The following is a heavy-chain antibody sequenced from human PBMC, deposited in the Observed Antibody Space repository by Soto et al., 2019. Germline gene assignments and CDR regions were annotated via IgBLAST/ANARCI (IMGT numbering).Heavy chain of an antibody. CDR3: ARDVYSSSYYYYYGMDV. D-gene: IGHD6-6*01. Sequence: GGSLRLSCAASGFTFSSYSMNWVRQAPGKGLEWVSSISSSSSYIYYTDSVKGRFTISRDNAKNSLYLQMNSLRAEDTAVYYCARDVYSSSYYYYYGMDVWGQGTTVTVSS. CDR2: ISSSSSYI. J-gene: IGHJ6*02. CDR1: GFTFSSYS. V-gene: IGHV3-21*01.